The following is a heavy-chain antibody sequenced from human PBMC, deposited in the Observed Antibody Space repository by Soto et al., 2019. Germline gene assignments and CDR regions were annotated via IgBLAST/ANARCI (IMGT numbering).Heavy chain of an antibody. CDR2: ISYDGSNK. CDR1: GFTFSSYA. CDR3: ARGLVVVYYFDY. Sequence: GGSLILSCAASGFTFSSYAMHWVRQAPGKGLEWVAVISYDGSNKYYADSVKGRFTISRDNSKNTLYLQMNSLRAEDTAVYYCARGLVVVYYFDYWGQGTLVTVSS. V-gene: IGHV3-30-3*01. J-gene: IGHJ4*02. D-gene: IGHD3-22*01.